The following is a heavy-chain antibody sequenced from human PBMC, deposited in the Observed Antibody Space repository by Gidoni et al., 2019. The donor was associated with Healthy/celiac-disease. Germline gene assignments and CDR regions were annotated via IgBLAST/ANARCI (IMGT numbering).Heavy chain of an antibody. J-gene: IGHJ4*02. D-gene: IGHD3-16*01. Sequence: EVHLFESVGGLVQPGGSLRLSCSASGFTFSRYAMSWVRQAPGKGLEWVSAISGSGGSTYYADSVKGRFTISRDNSKNTLYLQMNSLRAEDTAVYYCAKEGVGYFDYWGQGTLVTVSS. CDR3: AKEGVGYFDY. CDR1: GFTFSRYA. V-gene: IGHV3-23*01. CDR2: ISGSGGST.